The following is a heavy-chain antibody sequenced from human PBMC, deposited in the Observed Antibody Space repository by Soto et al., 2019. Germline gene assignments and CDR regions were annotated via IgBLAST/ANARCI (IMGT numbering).Heavy chain of an antibody. Sequence: QVTLKESGPVLVKPTETLTLTCTVSGFSLSNARMGVSWIRQPPGKALEWLAHIFSNDEKSYSKSLKRRLTISKDTSKSQVVLTMTNMDPVDTATYYCARIRVELGYYYYYGMDVWGQGTTVTVSS. CDR3: ARIRVELGYYYYYGMDV. CDR2: IFSNDEK. V-gene: IGHV2-26*01. J-gene: IGHJ6*02. D-gene: IGHD1-7*01. CDR1: GFSLSNARMG.